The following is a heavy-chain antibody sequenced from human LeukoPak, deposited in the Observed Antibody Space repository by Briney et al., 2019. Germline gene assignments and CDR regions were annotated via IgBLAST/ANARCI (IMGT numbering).Heavy chain of an antibody. D-gene: IGHD2-2*01. Sequence: GGSLRLSCTASGFNFGAYAMSWVRQAPGKGLEWVGFVTSRGFGGRIEYAASVRGRFTISRDDYKSSTYLQMNSLKTEDTAVYFCTRNGRGCSSTSCYAGRFDPGGQGTQVTVSS. CDR3: TRNGRGCSSTSCYAGRFDP. CDR1: GFNFGAYA. V-gene: IGHV3-49*04. J-gene: IGHJ5*02. CDR2: VTSRGFGGRI.